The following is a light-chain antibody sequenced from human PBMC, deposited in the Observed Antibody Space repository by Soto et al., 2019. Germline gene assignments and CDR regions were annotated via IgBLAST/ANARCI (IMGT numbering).Light chain of an antibody. V-gene: IGKV2-28*01. Sequence: DIVMTQSPLSLPVTPGEPASISCRSSQSLLNSNGYNYLDWYLQKPGQSPQLLIYLGSSRASGVPDRFSGSGSGTDFTLTISRLEPEDFAVYYCQQYGSSITFGQGTRLEIK. CDR3: QQYGSSIT. CDR1: QSLLNSNGYNY. CDR2: LGS. J-gene: IGKJ5*01.